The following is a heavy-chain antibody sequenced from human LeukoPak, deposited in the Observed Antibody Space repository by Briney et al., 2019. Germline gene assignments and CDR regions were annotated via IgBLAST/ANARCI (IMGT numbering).Heavy chain of an antibody. V-gene: IGHV1-46*01. D-gene: IGHD3-3*01. J-gene: IGHJ6*03. CDR1: GYSFTSYY. CDR3: ASHYEFRSGYPFYYYYIDV. CDR2: INPSGGST. Sequence: ASVKVSCKASGYSFTSYYMHWVRQAPGQGLEWMGIINPSGGSTNYAQKFQGRVTITRDTSTSTVYMELSSLRSEDTAVYYCASHYEFRSGYPFYYYYIDVWGKGTTVTVS.